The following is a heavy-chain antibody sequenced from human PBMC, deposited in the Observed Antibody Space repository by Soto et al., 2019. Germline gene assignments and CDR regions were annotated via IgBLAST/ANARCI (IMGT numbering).Heavy chain of an antibody. D-gene: IGHD1-1*01. Sequence: GESLKISCTGFGYTFTTFWISWVRQMPGKGLEWMGRIDPRDSQTNYSPSFQGHVTISVDKSISTAYLQWDSLKASDTAMYYCAQLFCSTDTCDSWFDPWGQGTLVTVSS. V-gene: IGHV5-10-1*01. J-gene: IGHJ5*02. CDR3: AQLFCSTDTCDSWFDP. CDR1: GYTFTTFW. CDR2: IDPRDSQT.